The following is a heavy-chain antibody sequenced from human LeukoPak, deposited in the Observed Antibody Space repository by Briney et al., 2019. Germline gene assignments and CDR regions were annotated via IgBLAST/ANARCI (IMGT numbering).Heavy chain of an antibody. CDR1: GYTFTGYY. D-gene: IGHD6-6*01. V-gene: IGHV1-2*02. Sequence: ASVKVSCKASGYTFTGYYMHWVRQAPGQGLEWMGWINPNSGGTNYAQKFQGRVTMTRDTSISTAYMELSRLRSDDTAVYYCARVRRTSIAARPEAFDIWGQGTMVTVSS. CDR3: ARVRRTSIAARPEAFDI. CDR2: INPNSGGT. J-gene: IGHJ3*02.